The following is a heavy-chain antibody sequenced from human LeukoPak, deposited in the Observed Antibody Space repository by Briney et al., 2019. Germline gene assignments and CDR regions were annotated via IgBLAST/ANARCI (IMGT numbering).Heavy chain of an antibody. V-gene: IGHV3-21*01. CDR1: GFTFSKYA. J-gene: IGHJ4*02. Sequence: GGSLRLSCAASGFTFSKYAMTWVRQAPGKGLEWVSAISSSTLKIYYADSVKGRFTISRDNAKNSLYLQMNSLRAEDTAVYYCARGGYYGSGSYYKPHDYWGQGTLVTVSS. CDR3: ARGGYYGSGSYYKPHDY. D-gene: IGHD3-10*01. CDR2: ISSSTLKI.